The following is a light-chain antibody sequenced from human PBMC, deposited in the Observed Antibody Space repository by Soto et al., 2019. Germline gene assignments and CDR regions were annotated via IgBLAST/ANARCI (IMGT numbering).Light chain of an antibody. J-gene: IGKJ2*03. CDR3: QQFYDTPYS. V-gene: IGKV4-1*01. CDR2: WAS. Sequence: DIVMTQSPDSLAVSLGERATINCKSSQSVLYSSNNKNFLAWYQQKPGQPPKLLIYWASTRESGVPDRFSGGVSGTDFTLTISSLQAEDVAVYYCQQFYDTPYSFGQGTKLQIK. CDR1: QSVLYSSNNKNF.